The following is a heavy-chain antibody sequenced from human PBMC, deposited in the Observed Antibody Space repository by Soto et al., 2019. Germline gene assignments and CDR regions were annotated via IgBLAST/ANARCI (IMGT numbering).Heavy chain of an antibody. Sequence: ASVKVSCKASGYTFTSYDINWVRQATGQGLEWMGWMNANSGNTDYAQKLQGRVTMTTNTSTSTAYMELRSLRSDDTAVYYCARNSSGWYFPLLDYWGQGTLVTVSS. CDR3: ARNSSGWYFPLLDY. CDR2: MNANSGNT. V-gene: IGHV1-8*01. CDR1: GYTFTSYD. D-gene: IGHD6-19*01. J-gene: IGHJ4*02.